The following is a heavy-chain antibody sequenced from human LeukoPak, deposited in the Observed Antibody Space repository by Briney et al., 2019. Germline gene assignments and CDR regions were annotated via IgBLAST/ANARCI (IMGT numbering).Heavy chain of an antibody. J-gene: IGHJ4*02. CDR1: GGSISSYY. CDR3: ARREYYYDSSGYYFY. V-gene: IGHV4-59*12. CDR2: IYYSGST. D-gene: IGHD3-22*01. Sequence: SETLSLTCTVSGGSISSYYWSWIRQPPGKGLEWIGYIYYSGSTYYNPSLKSRVTISVDTSKNQFSLKLSSVTAADTAVYYCARREYYYDSSGYYFYWGQGTLVTVSS.